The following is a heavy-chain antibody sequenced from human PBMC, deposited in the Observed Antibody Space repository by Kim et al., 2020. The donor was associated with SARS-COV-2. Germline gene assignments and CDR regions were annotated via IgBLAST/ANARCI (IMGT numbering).Heavy chain of an antibody. Sequence: SETLSLTCTVSGDSISSYYWSWVRQPAGKGLEWIGRVYTSGSTNYNPSLKSRVTMSIDTPTAQFSLRLTSVTAADTAVYYCARGPYNQKGGAFDIWGQGTMVTISS. CDR3: ARGPYNQKGGAFDI. CDR2: VYTSGST. J-gene: IGHJ3*02. D-gene: IGHD1-20*01. V-gene: IGHV4-4*07. CDR1: GDSISSYY.